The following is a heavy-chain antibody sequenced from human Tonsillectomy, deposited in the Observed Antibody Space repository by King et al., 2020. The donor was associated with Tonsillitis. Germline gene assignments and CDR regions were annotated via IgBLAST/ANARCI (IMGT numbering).Heavy chain of an antibody. Sequence: QLVQSGGGVVQPGRSLRLSCAASGFTFSNYAMHWVRQAPGKGLEWVAVISYDGSNKYSADSVNGRFTISRDNSKNTLYLQMNSLRAEDTAVYYCARDLGGDYYDSSGYYGDAFDIWGQGTTVTVSS. J-gene: IGHJ3*02. V-gene: IGHV3-30-3*01. D-gene: IGHD3-22*01. CDR1: GFTFSNYA. CDR3: ARDLGGDYYDSSGYYGDAFDI. CDR2: ISYDGSNK.